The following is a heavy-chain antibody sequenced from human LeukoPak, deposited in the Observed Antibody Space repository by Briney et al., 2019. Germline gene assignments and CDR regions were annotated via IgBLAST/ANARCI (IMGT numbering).Heavy chain of an antibody. Sequence: PSETLSLTCAVYGGSFSGYYWSWIRQPPGKGLEWIGEINHSGSTNYNPSLKSRVTISVDTSKNQFSLKLSSVTAADTAVYYCARGRSGDSREGMDYWGQGTLVTVSS. CDR3: ARGRSGDSREGMDY. J-gene: IGHJ4*02. V-gene: IGHV4-34*01. CDR1: GGSFSGYY. CDR2: INHSGST. D-gene: IGHD3-22*01.